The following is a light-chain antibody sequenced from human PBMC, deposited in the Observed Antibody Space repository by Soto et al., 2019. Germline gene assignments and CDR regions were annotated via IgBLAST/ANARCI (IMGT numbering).Light chain of an antibody. CDR3: QQSYNTPYT. CDR2: AAS. V-gene: IGKV1-39*01. CDR1: QTISNY. Sequence: DIQMTQSPSSLSASVGDKVTITCRASQTISNYLNWYQQQPGKAPNVVIYAASRLRSGVPSRFSGSGSGTDFTLTISSLRPEDFAIYYCQQSYNTPYTFGQRTTLEI. J-gene: IGKJ2*01.